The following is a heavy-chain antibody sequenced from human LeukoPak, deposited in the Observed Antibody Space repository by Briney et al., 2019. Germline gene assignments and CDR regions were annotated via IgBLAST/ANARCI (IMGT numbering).Heavy chain of an antibody. CDR2: IHYSADS. D-gene: IGHD1-26*01. J-gene: IGHJ4*02. CDR3: ARHADGGTYPLDY. Sequence: SETLSLTCTVSARSITSNNWSCIRQPPGERLEHIGYIHYSADSNNNPSLKSRVTMSMDTSKNQFSLKLTSVAAADTAVYYCARHADGGTYPLDYWGQGTLVTVSS. CDR1: ARSITSNN. V-gene: IGHV4-59*08.